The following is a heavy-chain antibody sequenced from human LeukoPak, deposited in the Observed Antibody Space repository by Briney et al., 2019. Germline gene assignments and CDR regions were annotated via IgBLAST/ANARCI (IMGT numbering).Heavy chain of an antibody. CDR3: ARSAAGLDY. V-gene: IGHV3-74*01. CDR1: GFTFSDYW. CDR2: INDDGRST. Sequence: GGSLRLSCAASGFTFSDYWMHWVRQVPGKGLVWVLRINDDGRSTSEAVSVKGRFTISRDNAKNTLYLQMNSLRVEDTAIYYCARSAAGLDYWGQGTLVTVSS. D-gene: IGHD6-13*01. J-gene: IGHJ4*02.